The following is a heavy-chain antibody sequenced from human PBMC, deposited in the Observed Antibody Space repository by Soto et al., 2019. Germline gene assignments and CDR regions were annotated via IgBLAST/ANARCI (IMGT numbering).Heavy chain of an antibody. CDR3: WRKQLWLDYYYYYGMDV. CDR1: GFTFSSYG. J-gene: IGHJ6*02. Sequence: PGGSLRLSCAASGFTFSSYGMHWVRQAPGKGLEWVAVISYDGSNKYYADSVKGRFTISRDNSKNTLYLQMNSLRAEDTAVYYCWRKQLWLDYYYYYGMDVWGQGTTVTVSS. CDR2: ISYDGSNK. V-gene: IGHV3-30*03. D-gene: IGHD5-18*01.